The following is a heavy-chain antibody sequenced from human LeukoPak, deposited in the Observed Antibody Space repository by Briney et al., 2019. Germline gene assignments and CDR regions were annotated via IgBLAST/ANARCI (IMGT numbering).Heavy chain of an antibody. CDR3: ARRWYFDL. V-gene: IGHV3-30*04. J-gene: IGHJ2*01. Sequence: GGSLRLSCAASGFSFSTYAMHWVRQAPGKGLEWVAVISYDEANKYYADSVQGRFTISRDNSKNTLYLQMNSLRAEDTALYYCARRWYFDLWGRGTLVTVSS. CDR1: GFSFSTYA. CDR2: ISYDEANK.